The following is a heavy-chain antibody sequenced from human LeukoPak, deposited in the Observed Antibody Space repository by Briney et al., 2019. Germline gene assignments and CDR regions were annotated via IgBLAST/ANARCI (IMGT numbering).Heavy chain of an antibody. CDR2: IYYSGST. CDR1: GGSISSSSYY. V-gene: IGHV4-39*01. J-gene: IGHJ4*02. D-gene: IGHD3-10*01. Sequence: NPSETLSLTCTVSGGSISSSSYYWGWIRQPPGKGLEWIGSIYYSGSTYYNPSLKSRVTISVDTSKNQFSLKLSSVTAADTAVYYCANGGGEWYYYGSGTPERVYWGQGTLVTVSS. CDR3: ANGGGEWYYYGSGTPERVY.